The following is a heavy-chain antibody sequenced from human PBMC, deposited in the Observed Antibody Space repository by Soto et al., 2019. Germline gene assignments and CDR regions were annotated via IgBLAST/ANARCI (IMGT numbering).Heavy chain of an antibody. D-gene: IGHD6-19*01. V-gene: IGHV2-5*02. CDR2: IYWDDDK. J-gene: IGHJ4*02. CDR1: GFSLSTSGVG. Sequence: SGPTLVNPTQTLTLTCTFSGFSLSTSGVGVGWIRQPPGKALEWLALIYWDDDKRYSPSLKSRLTITKDTSKNQVVLTMTNMDPVDTATYYCAQGFSSGWSVEFDYWGQVTLVTV. CDR3: AQGFSSGWSVEFDY.